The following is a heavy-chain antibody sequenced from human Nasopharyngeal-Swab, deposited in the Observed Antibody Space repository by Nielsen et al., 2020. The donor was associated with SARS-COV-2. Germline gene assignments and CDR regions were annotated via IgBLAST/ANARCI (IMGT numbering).Heavy chain of an antibody. J-gene: IGHJ6*02. V-gene: IGHV3-11*01. Sequence: WIRQPPGKGLEWVSFISSTADSIYTAASVRGRFIISRDNSKKSVFLQMNSLRGDDTAVYYCARGHGSLPGGMDVWGRGTMVTVSS. CDR3: ARGHGSLPGGMDV. D-gene: IGHD2-15*01. CDR2: ISSTADSI.